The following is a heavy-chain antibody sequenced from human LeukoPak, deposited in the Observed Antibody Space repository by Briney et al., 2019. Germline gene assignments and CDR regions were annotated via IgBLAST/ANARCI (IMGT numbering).Heavy chain of an antibody. CDR3: ARDHQYYYDTNSWYGADY. D-gene: IGHD3-22*01. CDR1: GFMLSTYW. CDR2: IKKDGSIK. V-gene: IGHV3-7*03. Sequence: GGSLRLSCVGSGFMLSTYWMSWVRQAPGKGLEWVADIKKDGSIKYYVDSVKGRFTISRDNAKNSLYLQMDSLRAEDTAVYYCARDHQYYYDTNSWYGADYWGQGTLVTVSS. J-gene: IGHJ4*02.